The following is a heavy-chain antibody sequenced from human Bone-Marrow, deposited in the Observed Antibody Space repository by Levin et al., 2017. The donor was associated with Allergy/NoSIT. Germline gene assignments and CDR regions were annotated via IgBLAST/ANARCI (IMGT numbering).Heavy chain of an antibody. CDR1: GLSLSSNA. CDR2: ISGSGYAT. J-gene: IGHJ5*02. V-gene: IGHV3-23*01. D-gene: IGHD3-22*01. CDR3: AIDHSGYYGP. Sequence: ASVKVSCAVSGLSLSSNAMSWVRQAPGKGLEWVSGISGSGYATYYADSVKGRFTISRDTSKNTLFLQMESLRAEDTAVYYCAIDHSGYYGPWGQGTLVSVSS.